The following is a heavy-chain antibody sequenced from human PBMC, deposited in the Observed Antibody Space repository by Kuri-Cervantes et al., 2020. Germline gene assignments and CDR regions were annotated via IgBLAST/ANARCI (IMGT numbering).Heavy chain of an antibody. CDR3: ARFYGDYVKPKIVY. CDR2: IWYDGSNK. CDR1: GFTFSSYG. D-gene: IGHD4-17*01. V-gene: IGHV3-33*01. Sequence: GGSLRLSCAASGFTFSSYGMHWVRQAPGKGLKWVAVIWYDGSNKYYADSVKGRFTISRDNSKNTLYLQMNSLRAEDTAVYYCARFYGDYVKPKIVYWGQGTLVTVSS. J-gene: IGHJ4*02.